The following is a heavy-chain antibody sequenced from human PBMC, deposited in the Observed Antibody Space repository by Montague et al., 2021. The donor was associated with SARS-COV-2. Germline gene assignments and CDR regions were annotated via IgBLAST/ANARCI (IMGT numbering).Heavy chain of an antibody. Sequence: CAISGDSDCSKSLGRRWKRQSSERQSERLARSYFRFNWKYDYAASVAGRVTVNPDTYKNQVSLELRSVTPEDTAVYYCSRIAFAVIPHWGQGTLVTVSS. CDR2: SYFRFNWKY. CDR1: GDSDCSKSLG. CDR3: SRIAFAVIPH. J-gene: IGHJ4*02. V-gene: IGHV6-1*01. D-gene: IGHD3-16*01.